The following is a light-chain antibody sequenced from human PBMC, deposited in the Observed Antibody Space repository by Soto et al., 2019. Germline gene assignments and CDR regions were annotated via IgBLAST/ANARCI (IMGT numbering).Light chain of an antibody. Sequence: DIHMTQSPSSLSASVGDIVTITCQASQNINNYLNWYQQKPGRAPKLLIYDASNLEAGVPSSFRGSGSGTDFTFTISSLKPEDIATYYCQQYENLPTFGQGTRLEIK. V-gene: IGKV1-33*01. CDR1: QNINNY. CDR2: DAS. CDR3: QQYENLPT. J-gene: IGKJ5*01.